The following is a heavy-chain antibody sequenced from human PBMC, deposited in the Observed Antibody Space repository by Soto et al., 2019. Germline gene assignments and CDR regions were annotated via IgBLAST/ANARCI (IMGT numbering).Heavy chain of an antibody. CDR3: ARAGYCSSTSCPGAYGMDV. Sequence: SETLSLTCTVSCGSISSYYWSWIRQPAWKGLEWIGRSYTSGSTNYNPSLKSRVTMSVDTSKNQFSLKLSSVTAADTAVYYCARAGYCSSTSCPGAYGMDVWGQGTTVTVS. V-gene: IGHV4-4*07. CDR2: SYTSGST. D-gene: IGHD2-2*01. CDR1: CGSISSYY. J-gene: IGHJ6*02.